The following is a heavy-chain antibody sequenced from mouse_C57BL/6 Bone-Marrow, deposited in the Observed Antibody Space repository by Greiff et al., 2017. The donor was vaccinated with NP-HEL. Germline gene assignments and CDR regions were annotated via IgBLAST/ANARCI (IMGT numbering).Heavy chain of an antibody. CDR3: AKVCDYGDWAWFAY. J-gene: IGHJ3*01. CDR2: IYPGSGST. V-gene: IGHV1-55*01. CDR1: GYTFTSYW. Sequence: QVQLQQPGAELVKPGASVKMSCKASGYTFTSYWITWVKQRPGQGLEWIGDIYPGSGSTNYNEKFKGKATLTVDTSSSTAYMQLSSLTSEDSAVYYCAKVCDYGDWAWFAYWGQGTLVTVSA. D-gene: IGHD2-13*01.